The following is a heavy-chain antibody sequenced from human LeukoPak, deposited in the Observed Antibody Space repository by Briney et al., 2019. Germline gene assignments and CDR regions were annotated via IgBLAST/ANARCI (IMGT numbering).Heavy chain of an antibody. V-gene: IGHV3-23*01. CDR1: GSTFSSYG. Sequence: PGGSLRLSCAASGSTFSSYGMSWVRQAPGKGLEWVSSISDDGRSTYYADSVKGRFTIPKDNSKNTMYLQMNNLRAEDTAIYYCAKRVPYTSSSVYFDYWGQGTLVTVSS. CDR2: ISDDGRST. D-gene: IGHD6-6*01. CDR3: AKRVPYTSSSVYFDY. J-gene: IGHJ4*02.